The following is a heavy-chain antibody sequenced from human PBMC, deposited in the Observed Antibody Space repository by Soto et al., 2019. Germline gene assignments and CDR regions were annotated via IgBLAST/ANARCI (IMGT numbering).Heavy chain of an antibody. CDR2: ISSSSSYI. J-gene: IGHJ4*02. CDR3: ARVSSTVVVPAAISPFDY. D-gene: IGHD2-2*01. Sequence: EVQLVESGGGLVKPGGSLRLSCAASGFTFSSYGMNWVRQAPGKGLEWVSSISSSSSYIYYADSVKGRFTISRDNAKNSLYLQMNSLRAEDTAVYYCARVSSTVVVPAAISPFDYWGQGTLVTVSS. CDR1: GFTFSSYG. V-gene: IGHV3-21*01.